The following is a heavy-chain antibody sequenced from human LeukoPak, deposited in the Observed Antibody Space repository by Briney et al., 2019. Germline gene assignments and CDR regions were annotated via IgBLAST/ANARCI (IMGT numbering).Heavy chain of an antibody. V-gene: IGHV4-34*01. Sequence: SETLSLTCVVYGESFTNYYWNWIRQSPGKGLEWIGDINHSGSTNYNPSLKSRVTISKDTSKKQFSLKLSSVTAADTAVYSCARGTLVRGISYWGQGALVTVSS. CDR3: ARGTLVRGISY. CDR2: INHSGST. J-gene: IGHJ4*02. D-gene: IGHD3-10*02. CDR1: GESFTNYY.